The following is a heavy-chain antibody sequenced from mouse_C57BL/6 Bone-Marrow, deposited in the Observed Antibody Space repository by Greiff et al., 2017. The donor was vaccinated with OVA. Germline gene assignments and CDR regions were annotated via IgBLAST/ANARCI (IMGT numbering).Heavy chain of an antibody. CDR3: AREGIYYGNPDY. CDR2: ISSGGSYT. Sequence: EVQLKESGGDLVKPGGSLKLSCAASGFTFSSYGMSWVRQTPDKRLEWVATISSGGSYTYYPDSVKGRFTISRDNAKNTLYLQMSSLKSEDTAMYYCAREGIYYGNPDYWGQGTTLTVSS. CDR1: GFTFSSYG. V-gene: IGHV5-6*01. D-gene: IGHD2-1*01. J-gene: IGHJ2*01.